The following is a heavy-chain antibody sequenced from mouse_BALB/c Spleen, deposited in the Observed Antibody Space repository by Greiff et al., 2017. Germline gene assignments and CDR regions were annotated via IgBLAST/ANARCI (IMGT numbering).Heavy chain of an antibody. Sequence: VKLQESGPELVRPGASVTLSCKASGYTFTDYEMHWVKQTPVHGLEWIGAIDPETGGTAYNQKFKGKATLTADKSSSTAYMELRSLTSEDSAVYYCTRRGWDEGAWFAYWGQGTLVTVSA. CDR1: GYTFTDYE. CDR2: IDPETGGT. V-gene: IGHV1-15*01. D-gene: IGHD4-1*01. CDR3: TRRGWDEGAWFAY. J-gene: IGHJ3*01.